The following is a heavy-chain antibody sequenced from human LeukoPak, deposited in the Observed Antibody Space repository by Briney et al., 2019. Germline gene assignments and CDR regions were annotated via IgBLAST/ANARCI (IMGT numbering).Heavy chain of an antibody. CDR2: INPNSGGT. CDR1: GYTFTGYY. J-gene: IGHJ4*02. Sequence: ASVKVSCKASGYTFTGYYMHWVRQAPGQGLEWMGWINPNSGGTNYAQKFQGRVTMTRDTSISTAYMELSRLRSDDTAVYYCARVTGGGYSGYGFDYWGQGTLVTVSS. V-gene: IGHV1-2*02. CDR3: ARVTGGGYSGYGFDY. D-gene: IGHD5-12*01.